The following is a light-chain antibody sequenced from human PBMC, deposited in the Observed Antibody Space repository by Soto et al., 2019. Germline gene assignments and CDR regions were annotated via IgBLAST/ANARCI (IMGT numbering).Light chain of an antibody. V-gene: IGLV2-14*01. CDR2: EVS. CDR1: ISDVGGYNY. J-gene: IGLJ3*02. CDR3: SSFTASSTWV. Sequence: QSVLTQPASVSGSPGQSITISCTGTISDVGGYNYVSWYQQHPGKAPKLMIYEVSDRPSGVSYRFSGSKSGNTASLTISMLQAEDEPDYYCSSFTASSTWVFGGGTKLTVL.